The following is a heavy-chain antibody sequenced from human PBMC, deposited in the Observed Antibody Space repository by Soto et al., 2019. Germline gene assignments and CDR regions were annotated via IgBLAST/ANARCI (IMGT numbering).Heavy chain of an antibody. D-gene: IGHD6-13*01. V-gene: IGHV4-4*02. Sequence: SETLSLTCAVSSASISSANWWSWVRQSPGKGLEWIGEIYHGGDTNYNPSLRSRVTISVDKSKNQLSLQLTAVTAADTAIYYCASESGYSSSWTLGGKLYYHFYMDVWGKGTTVTVSS. CDR1: SASISSANW. CDR2: IYHGGDT. J-gene: IGHJ6*03. CDR3: ASESGYSSSWTLGGKLYYHFYMDV.